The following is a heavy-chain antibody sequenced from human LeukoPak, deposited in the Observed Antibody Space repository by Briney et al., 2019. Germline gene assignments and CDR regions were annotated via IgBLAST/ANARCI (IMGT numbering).Heavy chain of an antibody. CDR2: IYYSGST. Sequence: SETLSLTCTVSGGSISSYYWSWIRQPPGKGLEWIGYIYYSGSTNYNPSLKSRVTISVDTPKNQFSLKLSSVTAADTAVYYCARDSYDSSGYYHFDYWGQGTLVAVSS. V-gene: IGHV4-59*01. D-gene: IGHD3-22*01. CDR3: ARDSYDSSGYYHFDY. CDR1: GGSISSYY. J-gene: IGHJ4*02.